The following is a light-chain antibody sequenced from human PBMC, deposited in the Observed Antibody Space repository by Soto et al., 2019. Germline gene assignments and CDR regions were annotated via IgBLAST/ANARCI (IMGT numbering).Light chain of an antibody. Sequence: DIRMTQSPSSLSAPVGDRVTITCRASQSISSYLNWYQQKPGKAPKLLIYAASSLQSGVPSRFSGSGSGTDFTLTISSLQPEDFATYYCQQSYSTPPYSFGQGTKLEIK. V-gene: IGKV1-39*01. CDR3: QQSYSTPPYS. CDR2: AAS. J-gene: IGKJ2*03. CDR1: QSISSY.